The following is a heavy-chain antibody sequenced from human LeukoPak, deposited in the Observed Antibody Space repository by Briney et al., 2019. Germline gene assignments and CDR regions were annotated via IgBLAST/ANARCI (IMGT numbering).Heavy chain of an antibody. D-gene: IGHD3-22*01. CDR3: AKDPYYYDSSGYGYGMDV. Sequence: GGSLRLSCAASGFSFSSYAMAWVRQAPGKGLEWVSTISGSGGSTHYADSVKGRFTISRDNSKNTLYVKMNSLRAEDTAVYYCAKDPYYYDSSGYGYGMDVWGQGTTVTVSS. CDR1: GFSFSSYA. J-gene: IGHJ6*02. V-gene: IGHV3-23*01. CDR2: ISGSGGST.